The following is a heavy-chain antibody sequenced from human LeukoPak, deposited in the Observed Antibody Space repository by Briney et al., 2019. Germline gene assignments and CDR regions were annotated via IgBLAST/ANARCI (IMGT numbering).Heavy chain of an antibody. CDR2: ISNDGSNK. J-gene: IGHJ4*02. CDR1: GFTFSTYA. V-gene: IGHV3-30-3*01. D-gene: IGHD6-13*01. CDR3: ARDTIAAAGNFDY. Sequence: GGFLRLSCAASGFTFSTYAMHWVRQAPGKGLEWVALISNDGSNKFYADSVKGRITISRDNSKNTLYLQVNSLRAEDTAVYYCARDTIAAAGNFDYWGQGTLVTVSS.